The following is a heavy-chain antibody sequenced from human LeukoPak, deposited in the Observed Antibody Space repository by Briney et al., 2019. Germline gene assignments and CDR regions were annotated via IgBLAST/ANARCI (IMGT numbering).Heavy chain of an antibody. D-gene: IGHD5-12*01. CDR1: GYTFTSYG. CDR2: INPSGGST. J-gene: IGHJ4*02. CDR3: ARAALRPSSLIDY. Sequence: GASVKVSCKASGYTFTSYGISWVRQAPGQGLEWMGIINPSGGSTSYAQKFQGRVTMTRDTSTSTVYMELSSLRSEDTAMYYCARAALRPSSLIDYWGQGTLVTVSS. V-gene: IGHV1-46*01.